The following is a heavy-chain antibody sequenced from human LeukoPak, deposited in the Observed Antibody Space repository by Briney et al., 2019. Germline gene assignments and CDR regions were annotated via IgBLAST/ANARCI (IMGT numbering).Heavy chain of an antibody. CDR3: ARMEYNWNKLIDY. Sequence: PGGSLRLSCAASGFTFSSYWMHWVRQAPGKGLAWVSRINSDGSSTSYADSVKGRFTISRDNAKNTLYLQMNSLRAEDTAVYYCARMEYNWNKLIDYWGQGTLVTVSS. V-gene: IGHV3-74*01. CDR1: GFTFSSYW. J-gene: IGHJ4*02. D-gene: IGHD1/OR15-1a*01. CDR2: INSDGSST.